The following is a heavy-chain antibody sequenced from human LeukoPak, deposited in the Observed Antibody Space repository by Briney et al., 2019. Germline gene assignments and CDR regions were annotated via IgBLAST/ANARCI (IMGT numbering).Heavy chain of an antibody. V-gene: IGHV1-69*04. Sequence: ASVKVSCKASGGTFSSYAISWVRQAPGQGLEWMGRIIPILGIANYAQKCQGRVTITADKSTSTAYMELSSLRSEDTAVYYCARVSITMVRGVIIYYGMDVWAKGPRSPSP. CDR3: ARVSITMVRGVIIYYGMDV. D-gene: IGHD3-10*01. CDR2: IIPILGIA. J-gene: IGHJ6*02. CDR1: GGTFSSYA.